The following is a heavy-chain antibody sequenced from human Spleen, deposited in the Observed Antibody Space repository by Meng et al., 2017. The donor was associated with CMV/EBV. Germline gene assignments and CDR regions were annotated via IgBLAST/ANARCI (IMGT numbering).Heavy chain of an antibody. CDR1: EGSLSSSSYP. CDR2: IYYSGST. Sequence: QAGGGMLDPPGTLSQPWAVYEGSLSSSSYPWGWLRPPPGKGLEWIGSIYYSGSTYYNPSLKSRVTISVDTSKNQFSLKLSSVTAADTAVYYCASTLPKPHHYGSGGLDYWGQGTLVTVSS. J-gene: IGHJ4*02. V-gene: IGHV4-39*07. CDR3: ASTLPKPHHYGSGGLDY. D-gene: IGHD3-10*01.